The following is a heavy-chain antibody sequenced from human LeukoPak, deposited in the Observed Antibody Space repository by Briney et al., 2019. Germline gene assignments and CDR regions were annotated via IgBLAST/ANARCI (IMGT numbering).Heavy chain of an antibody. CDR1: GFTFSSYW. D-gene: IGHD3-22*01. Sequence: GRSLRLSCAASGFTFSSYWMHWVRQAPGKGLVWVSRINTDGSSTSYADSVKGRFTISRDNAKNTLYLQMNSLRAEDTAVYYCARCSDYYDSSGYYCFDYWGQGTLVTVSS. J-gene: IGHJ4*02. CDR3: ARCSDYYDSSGYYCFDY. V-gene: IGHV3-74*01. CDR2: INTDGSST.